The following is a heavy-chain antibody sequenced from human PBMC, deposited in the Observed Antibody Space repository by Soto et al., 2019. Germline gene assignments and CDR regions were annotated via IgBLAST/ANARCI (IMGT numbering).Heavy chain of an antibody. J-gene: IGHJ6*02. V-gene: IGHV1-2*02. Sequence: ASVKVSCKASGYSFTGYYIHWVRQARGHGLEWMGWINPHSDDTNYAQKFQGRVTITRDMSTSTAYMELSSLRSEDTAVYYCAASSYFDWFLRGGMSVWGQRTTVTVSS. CDR1: GYSFTGYY. D-gene: IGHD3-9*01. CDR3: AASSYFDWFLRGGMSV. CDR2: INPHSDDT.